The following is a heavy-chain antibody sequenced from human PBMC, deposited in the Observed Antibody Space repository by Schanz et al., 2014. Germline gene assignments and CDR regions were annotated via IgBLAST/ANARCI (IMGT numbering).Heavy chain of an antibody. Sequence: EVQLVESGGGLVQPGGSLRLSCAASGFTFSYYGMTWVRQAPGKGLEWVSTIGGSGGTTYYADSVRGRFTISRDNSKTPCFLQMNSLRAEDPAVYYCARAPPPYSSSPYYWYYGMDVWGQGTTVTVSS. J-gene: IGHJ6*02. D-gene: IGHD6-6*01. CDR2: IGGSGGTT. CDR3: ARAPPPYSSSPYYWYYGMDV. CDR1: GFTFSYYG. V-gene: IGHV3-23*04.